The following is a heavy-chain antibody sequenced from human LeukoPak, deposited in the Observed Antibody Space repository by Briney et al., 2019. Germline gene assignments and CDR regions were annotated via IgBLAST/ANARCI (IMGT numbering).Heavy chain of an antibody. CDR2: IYTSGST. CDR1: GGSISISNYY. D-gene: IGHD5-24*01. Sequence: PSETLSLTCTVSGGSISISNYYWGWIRQPPGKGLQWIGRIYTSGSTNYNPSLKSRVTISVDTSKNQFSLKLSSVTAADTAVYYCARVRRMATIVGYYYYYMDVWGKGTTVTISS. V-gene: IGHV4-39*07. CDR3: ARVRRMATIVGYYYYYMDV. J-gene: IGHJ6*03.